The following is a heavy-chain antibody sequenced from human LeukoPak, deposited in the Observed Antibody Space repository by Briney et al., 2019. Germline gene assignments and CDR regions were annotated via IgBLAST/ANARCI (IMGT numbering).Heavy chain of an antibody. CDR2: ISASGGST. V-gene: IGHV3-23*01. D-gene: IGHD5-18*01. CDR1: GFTFSSYA. Sequence: GGSLRLSCAASGFTFSSYAMSWVRQAPGKGLEWVSTISASGGSTYYADSVKGRFTISRDNSKNTLYLQMNSLRAEDTAVCYCANRFSYGPNEYFDYWGQGTLVTVSS. CDR3: ANRFSYGPNEYFDY. J-gene: IGHJ4*02.